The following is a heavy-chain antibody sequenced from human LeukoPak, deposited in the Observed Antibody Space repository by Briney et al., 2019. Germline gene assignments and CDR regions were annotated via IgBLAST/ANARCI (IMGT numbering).Heavy chain of an antibody. V-gene: IGHV3-74*01. CDR3: ARDYRTYYYDSSGPDY. D-gene: IGHD3-22*01. CDR2: INSDGSST. CDR1: GFTFSSYW. J-gene: IGHJ4*02. Sequence: GGSLRLSCAASGFTFSSYWMHWVRQAPGKGLVWVSRINSDGSSTSYADSVKGRFTISRDNAKNTLYLQMNSLRAEDTAVYDCARDYRTYYYDSSGPDYWGQGTLVTVTS.